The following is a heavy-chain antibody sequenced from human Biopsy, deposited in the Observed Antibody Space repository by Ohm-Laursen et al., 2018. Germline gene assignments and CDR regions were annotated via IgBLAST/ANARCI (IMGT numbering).Heavy chain of an antibody. CDR2: ISGRTSGT. CDR1: GFSVSSYD. D-gene: IGHD5-12*01. Sequence: SLRLSCAASGFSVSSYDMNWVRQAPGKGLEWVSGISGRTSGTYYADSVKGRFTISRDNSKNTLYLQMSSLRAEDTALYYCAKCMTYSGDGIDCWGQGTLVTVSS. CDR3: AKCMTYSGDGIDC. V-gene: IGHV3-23*01. J-gene: IGHJ4*02.